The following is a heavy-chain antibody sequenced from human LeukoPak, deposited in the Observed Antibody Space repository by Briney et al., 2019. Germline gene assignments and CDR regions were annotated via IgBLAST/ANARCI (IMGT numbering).Heavy chain of an antibody. V-gene: IGHV3-48*01. J-gene: IGHJ4*02. CDR1: GFIFNKYN. CDR3: ARDRSDY. Sequence: GGSLRLSCAASGFIFNKYNMNWVRQAPGKGLEWVSYISSSSSTIYYADSVKGRFTISRDNANNSLYLQMNSLRAEDTAVYYCARDRSDYWGQGTLVTVSS. CDR2: ISSSSSTI.